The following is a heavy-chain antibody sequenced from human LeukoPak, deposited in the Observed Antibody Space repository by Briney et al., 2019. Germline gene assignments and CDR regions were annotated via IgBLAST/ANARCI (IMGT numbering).Heavy chain of an antibody. D-gene: IGHD3-22*01. Sequence: SVKVSCKASGGTFSSYAISWVRQAPGQGLEWMGRIIPIFDIANYAQKFQGRVTITADKSTSTAYMELSSLRSEDTAVYYCAGTYYYDSSGSYYFDYWGQGTLVTVSS. CDR1: GGTFSSYA. CDR3: AGTYYYDSSGSYYFDY. CDR2: IIPIFDIA. J-gene: IGHJ4*02. V-gene: IGHV1-69*04.